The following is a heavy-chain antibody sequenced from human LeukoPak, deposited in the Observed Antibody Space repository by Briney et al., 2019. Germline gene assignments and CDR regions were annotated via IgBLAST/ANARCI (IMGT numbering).Heavy chain of an antibody. CDR2: MYYTGNT. J-gene: IGHJ4*02. CDR1: GVSISTSNSY. CDR3: AKSGGYGLIDY. Sequence: SETLSLTCTVSGVSISTSNSYWGWIRQPPGKGLEWIGSMYYTGNTYYNASLKSRVTISIDTSKNQISLRLTSVTATDTAMYYCAKSGGYGLIDYWGQGTRVTVSS. D-gene: IGHD1-26*01. V-gene: IGHV4-39*01.